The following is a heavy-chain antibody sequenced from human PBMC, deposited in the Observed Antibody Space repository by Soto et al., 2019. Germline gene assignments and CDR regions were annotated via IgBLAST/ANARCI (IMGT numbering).Heavy chain of an antibody. CDR2: ISSGSSYI. D-gene: IGHD3-10*01. CDR1: GFTFSSYS. CDR3: ARSSGGSGKLWKSYGMDV. Sequence: EVQLVESGGGLVKPGGSLRLSCAASGFTFSSYSMKWVRQAPGKGLEWVSSISSGSSYIYYADSVKGRFTISRDNAKNSLYLQMNSLRAEHTAVYYCARSSGGSGKLWKSYGMDVWGQGTTVTVSS. J-gene: IGHJ6*02. V-gene: IGHV3-21*06.